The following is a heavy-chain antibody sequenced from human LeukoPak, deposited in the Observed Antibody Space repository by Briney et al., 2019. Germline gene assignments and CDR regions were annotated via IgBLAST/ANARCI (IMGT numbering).Heavy chain of an antibody. Sequence: GGSLRLSCAASGFTLSSYGMHWVRQAPGKGLEWVAFIRSDGSNKYYADSMKGRFTISRDNSKNTLYLQMNSLRAEDTAVHYRAKDTGYCSGTRCYSPSYFCYGTDVRGQGTTVTVSS. CDR1: GFTLSSYG. D-gene: IGHD2-15*01. CDR2: IRSDGSNK. V-gene: IGHV3-30*02. CDR3: AKDTGYCSGTRCYSPSYFCYGTDV. J-gene: IGHJ6*02.